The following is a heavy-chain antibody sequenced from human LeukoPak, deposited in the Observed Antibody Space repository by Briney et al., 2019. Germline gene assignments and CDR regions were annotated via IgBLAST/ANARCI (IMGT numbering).Heavy chain of an antibody. V-gene: IGHV3-23*01. CDR3: ATAPYYFDY. CDR1: GFTFSSYG. J-gene: IGHJ4*02. Sequence: GGTLRLSCAASGFTFSSYGMSWVRQAPGKGLEWVSAISGSGGSTYYADSVKGRFTISRDNSKNTLYLQMNSLRAEDTAVYYCATAPYYFDYWGQGTLVTVSS. CDR2: ISGSGGST. D-gene: IGHD2-15*01.